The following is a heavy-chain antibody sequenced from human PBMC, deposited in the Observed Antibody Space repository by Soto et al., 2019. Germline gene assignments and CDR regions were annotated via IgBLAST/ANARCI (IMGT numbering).Heavy chain of an antibody. Sequence: QVQLVQSGAEVKKPGSSVKVSCKASGGTFSSYAISWVRQAPGQGLEWMGGIIPIFGTANYAQKFQGRVTITADESTSTAYMELSSLRSEDTAVYYCARSGRVPAAIVGYYYYYYGMDVWGQGTTVTVSS. J-gene: IGHJ6*02. CDR3: ARSGRVPAAIVGYYYYYYGMDV. CDR2: IIPIFGTA. CDR1: GGTFSSYA. D-gene: IGHD2-2*02. V-gene: IGHV1-69*01.